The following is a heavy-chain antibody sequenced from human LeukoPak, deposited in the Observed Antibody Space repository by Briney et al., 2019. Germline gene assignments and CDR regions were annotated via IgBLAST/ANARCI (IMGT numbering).Heavy chain of an antibody. D-gene: IGHD2-2*01. V-gene: IGHV3-48*02. CDR1: GFTFSSYS. CDR3: ARDALLYCSSTSCYGMDV. J-gene: IGHJ6*02. Sequence: GGSLRLSCAASGFTFSSYSMTWVRQAPGKGLEWVSYISSSSSTIYYADSVKGRFTISRDNAKNSLYLQMNSLRDEDTAVYYCARDALLYCSSTSCYGMDVWGQGTTVTVSS. CDR2: ISSSSSTI.